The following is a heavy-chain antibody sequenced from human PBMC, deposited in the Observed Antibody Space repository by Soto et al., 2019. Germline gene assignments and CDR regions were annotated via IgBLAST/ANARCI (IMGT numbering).Heavy chain of an antibody. CDR2: FYYSGST. Sequence: QVQLQESGPGLVKPSQTLSLTCTVSGGSISTGGYYWNWIRQHPGKGLEWIGYFYYSGSTYYNPSLKRRVTISVHTSKNPFCLKLSSVTAAATAVYYCARSVFPWGKGTLVTVSS. J-gene: IGHJ5*02. CDR3: ARSVFP. CDR1: GGSISTGGYY. V-gene: IGHV4-31*03.